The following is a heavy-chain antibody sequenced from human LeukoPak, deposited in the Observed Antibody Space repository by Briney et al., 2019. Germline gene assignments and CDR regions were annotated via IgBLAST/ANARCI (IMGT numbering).Heavy chain of an antibody. CDR2: IKQVGSEE. Sequence: GGSLRLSCAASGFTFSSYWMSWVRQAPGKGLEWVANIKQVGSEEYYVDSVKGRFTISRDNAKNSLYLQMNSLRAEDTAVYYCAREVGYCSGGSCYFGFDYWGQGTLVTVSS. CDR3: AREVGYCSGGSCYFGFDY. J-gene: IGHJ4*02. CDR1: GFTFSSYW. V-gene: IGHV3-7*03. D-gene: IGHD2-15*01.